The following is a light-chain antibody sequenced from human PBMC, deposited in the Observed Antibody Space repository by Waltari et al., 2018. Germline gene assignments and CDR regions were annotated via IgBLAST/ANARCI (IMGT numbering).Light chain of an antibody. CDR1: QSVNTD. Sequence: EVVMTQSPATLSVSPGERATLSCRASQSVNTDVAWYQQQPGQAPRLLIYDAATRATDIPARFSGSGSGTGFTLTISSLQSEDFAVYYCQQYSNWPPLSFGGGTKVEIK. CDR3: QQYSNWPPLS. V-gene: IGKV3-15*01. J-gene: IGKJ4*01. CDR2: DAA.